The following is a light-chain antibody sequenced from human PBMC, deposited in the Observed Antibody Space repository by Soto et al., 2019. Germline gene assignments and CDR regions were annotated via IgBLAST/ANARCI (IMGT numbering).Light chain of an antibody. Sequence: IHMTHSPSSLSASVLYRVSITFLASQGISNYLALYQQKPGKAPKLVIYKASSLESGVPSRFSGSGSGTEFTLTISSLQPDDFATYYCQQYNSYPWTFGQGTKVDIK. CDR3: QQYNSYPWT. J-gene: IGKJ1*01. V-gene: IGKV1-5*03. CDR2: KAS. CDR1: QGISNY.